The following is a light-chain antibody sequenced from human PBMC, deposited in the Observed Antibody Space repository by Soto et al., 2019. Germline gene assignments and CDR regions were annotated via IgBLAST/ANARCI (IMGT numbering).Light chain of an antibody. V-gene: IGLV1-40*01. J-gene: IGLJ2*01. CDR2: GNS. Sequence: QSVLTQPPSVSGAPGQRVTISCTGSSSNIGAGYDVHWYLHLPGTAPKLLIFGNSHRPSGVPDRFSASKSGTSASLAITGLQAEDEADYFCQSYDNALSGVVFGGGTKLTV. CDR3: QSYDNALSGVV. CDR1: SSNIGAGYD.